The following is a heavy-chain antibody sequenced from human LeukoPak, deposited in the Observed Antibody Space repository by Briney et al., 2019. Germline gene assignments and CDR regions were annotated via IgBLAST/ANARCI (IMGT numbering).Heavy chain of an antibody. Sequence: ASVKVSCKASGYTFTSYGISWVRQAPGQGLEWMGWISAYNGNTNYAQKLQGRVTMTTDTSTSTAYMELRSLRSDDTAVYYCARSPYLRTYGYGPWELPVSYFDYWGQGTLVTVSS. CDR1: GYTFTSYG. CDR3: ARSPYLRTYGYGPWELPVSYFDY. D-gene: IGHD1-26*01. J-gene: IGHJ4*02. V-gene: IGHV1-18*01. CDR2: ISAYNGNT.